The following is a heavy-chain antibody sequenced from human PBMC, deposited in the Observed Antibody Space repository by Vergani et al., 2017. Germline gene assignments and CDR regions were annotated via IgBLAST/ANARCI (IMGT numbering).Heavy chain of an antibody. J-gene: IGHJ5*01. CDR1: GFSFKDYA. D-gene: IGHD2-15*01. CDR2: ISGTGGFT. CDR3: AKAASDSLSLPNWFES. V-gene: IGHV3-23*01. Sequence: EVRLLESGGDLLQSGKSLKISCAASGFSFKDYAMRSVRQAPGKGLEWVSGISGTGGFTFYEDSVKGRFTISRDNYKNTLYIKMSRRIADNSAVYYCAKAASDSLSLPNWFESWGQGTHVTVS.